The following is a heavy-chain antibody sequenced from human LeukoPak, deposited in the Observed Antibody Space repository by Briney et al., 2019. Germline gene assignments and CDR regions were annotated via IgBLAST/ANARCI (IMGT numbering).Heavy chain of an antibody. CDR3: ARGPHSSGWYARDAFDI. CDR2: ISSSSSYI. Sequence: PGGSLRLSCAASGFTFSSYSMNWVRQAPGKGLEWVSSISSSSSYIYYADSVKGRFTISRDNAKNSLYLQMNSLRAEDTAVYYCARGPHSSGWYARDAFDIWGQGTMVTVSS. J-gene: IGHJ3*02. V-gene: IGHV3-21*01. CDR1: GFTFSSYS. D-gene: IGHD6-19*01.